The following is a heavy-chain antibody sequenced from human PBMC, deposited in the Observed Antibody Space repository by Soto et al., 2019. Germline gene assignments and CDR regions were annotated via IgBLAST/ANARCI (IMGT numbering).Heavy chain of an antibody. J-gene: IGHJ5*02. D-gene: IGHD3-3*01. CDR2: IYYSGST. Sequence: KPSETLSLTCTVSGGSISSYYWSWIRQPPGKGLEWIGYIYYSGSTNYNPSLKSRVTISVDTSKNQFSLKLSSVTAADTAVYYCARDEPLGQDPVFGRSPAGTGFDPWGQGTLVTVSS. CDR3: ARDEPLGQDPVFGRSPAGTGFDP. CDR1: GGSISSYY. V-gene: IGHV4-59*01.